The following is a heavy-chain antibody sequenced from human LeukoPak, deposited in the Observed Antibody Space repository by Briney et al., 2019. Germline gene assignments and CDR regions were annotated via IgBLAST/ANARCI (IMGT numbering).Heavy chain of an antibody. CDR2: IWYDGSNK. D-gene: IGHD6-19*01. Sequence: GGSPRLSCAASGFTFSSYGMHWVRQAPGKGLEWVAFIWYDGSNKYYADSVKGRFTISRDNSKNTLYLQMNSLRAEDTAVYFCARNAVIAVAAYYYNYMDVWGKGTTVTVSS. J-gene: IGHJ6*03. CDR3: ARNAVIAVAAYYYNYMDV. CDR1: GFTFSSYG. V-gene: IGHV3-30*02.